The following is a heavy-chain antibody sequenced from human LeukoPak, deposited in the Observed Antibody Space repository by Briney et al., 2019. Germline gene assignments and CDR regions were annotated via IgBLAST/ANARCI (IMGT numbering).Heavy chain of an antibody. V-gene: IGHV4-4*02. D-gene: IGHD3-10*01. CDR3: ARVNYYGSGSYPPMDNWFDP. J-gene: IGHJ5*02. Sequence: SGTLSLTCAVSGGSISSSNWWSWVRQPPGKGLEWIGSIYYSGSTYYNPSLKSRVTISVDTSKNQFSLKLSSVTAADTAVYYCARVNYYGSGSYPPMDNWFDPWGQGTLVTVSS. CDR1: GGSISSSNW. CDR2: IYYSGST.